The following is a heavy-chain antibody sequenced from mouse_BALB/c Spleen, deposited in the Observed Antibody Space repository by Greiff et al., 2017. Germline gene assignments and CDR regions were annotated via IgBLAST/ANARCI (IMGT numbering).Heavy chain of an antibody. V-gene: IGHV7-3*02. CDR3: ARRDGNYVWFAY. CDR1: GFTFTDYY. Sequence: EVQGVESGGGLVQPGGSLRLSCATSGFTFTDYYMSWVRQPPGKALEWLGFIRNKANGYTTAYSASVKGRFTISRNNSQSILYLQMNTLRAEDSATYYCARRDGNYVWFAYWGQGTLVTVSA. J-gene: IGHJ3*01. CDR2: IRNKANGYTT. D-gene: IGHD2-1*01.